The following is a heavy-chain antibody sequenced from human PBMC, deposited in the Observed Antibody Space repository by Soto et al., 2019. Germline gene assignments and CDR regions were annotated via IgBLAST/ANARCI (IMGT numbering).Heavy chain of an antibody. CDR1: GYTFTGYY. CDR3: ARHLVVVVAADPRIYYYYGMDV. V-gene: IGHV1-2*04. J-gene: IGHJ6*02. Sequence: PGESLKVSCKASGYTFTGYYMHWVRQAPGQGLEWMGWINPNSGGTNYAQKFQGWVTMTRDTSISTAYMELSRLRSDDTAVYYCARHLVVVVAADPRIYYYYGMDVWGQGTTVSVSS. D-gene: IGHD2-15*01. CDR2: INPNSGGT.